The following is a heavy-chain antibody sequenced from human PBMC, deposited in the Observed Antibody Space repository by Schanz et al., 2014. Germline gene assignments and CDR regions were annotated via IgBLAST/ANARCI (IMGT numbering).Heavy chain of an antibody. J-gene: IGHJ3*02. CDR1: GFSFTTYA. V-gene: IGHV3-23*04. Sequence: EVQLVESGGGLVQPGGSLRLSCASSGFSFTTYAMSWVRQAPGKGLEWVSYISGSSRTTYYTDSVKGRFTISRDNSKSTLYLQMNSLRAEDTAVYYCAKGRFGELSAFDIWGQGTMVTVSS. D-gene: IGHD3-10*01. CDR2: ISGSSRTT. CDR3: AKGRFGELSAFDI.